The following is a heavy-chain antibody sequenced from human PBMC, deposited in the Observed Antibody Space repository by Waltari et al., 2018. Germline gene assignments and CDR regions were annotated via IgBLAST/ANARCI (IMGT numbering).Heavy chain of an antibody. D-gene: IGHD3-10*01. CDR1: GGTFSSYA. J-gene: IGHJ5*02. V-gene: IGHV1-69*12. Sequence: QVQLVQSGAEVKKPGSSVKVSCKASGGTFSSYAISWVRQAPGQGLEWMGGIIPILGTANYEKKCQGRVTITADESTSTAYMELSSRRSEDTAVYYCARGGQGGFAGWFDPWGQGTLVTVSS. CDR2: IIPILGTA. CDR3: ARGGQGGFAGWFDP.